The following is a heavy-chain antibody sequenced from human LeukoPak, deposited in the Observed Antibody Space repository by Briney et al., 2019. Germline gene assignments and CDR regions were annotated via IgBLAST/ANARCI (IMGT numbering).Heavy chain of an antibody. D-gene: IGHD1-26*01. CDR3: ARSLSGSYVFDY. J-gene: IGHJ4*02. CDR2: ISSSSSYI. Sequence: GGSLRLSCAASGFTFSSYSMNWVRQAPGKGLEWVSSISSSSSYIYYADSVKGRFTISRDNAKNSLYLQMNSLRAEDTAVYYCARSLSGSYVFDYWGQGTLVTVSS. V-gene: IGHV3-21*01. CDR1: GFTFSSYS.